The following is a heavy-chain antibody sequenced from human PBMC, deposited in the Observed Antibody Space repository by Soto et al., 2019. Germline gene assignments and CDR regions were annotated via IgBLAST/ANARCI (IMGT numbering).Heavy chain of an antibody. Sequence: QVQLVESGGGVVQPGRSLRLSCAASGFTFSSYGMHWVRQAPGKGLEWVAVISYDGSNKYYADSVKGRFTISRDNSKNTVDLQMNSLRAEDTAVYYCANIAQQLVGDYWGQGTLVTVSS. CDR3: ANIAQQLVGDY. J-gene: IGHJ4*02. V-gene: IGHV3-30*18. CDR1: GFTFSSYG. CDR2: ISYDGSNK. D-gene: IGHD6-6*01.